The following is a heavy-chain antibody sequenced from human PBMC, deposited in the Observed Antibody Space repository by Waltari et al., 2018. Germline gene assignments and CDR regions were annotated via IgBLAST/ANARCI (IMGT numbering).Heavy chain of an antibody. CDR3: ARDTATALDS. CDR2: TKNRGNSNIT. CDR1: GFTFTDHY. D-gene: IGHD1-1*01. J-gene: IGHJ5*01. V-gene: IGHV3-72*01. Sequence: EVQLVESGGGLVQPGGSLRLSCVGSGFTFTDHYMDWVRQAPGKGLEWVSRTKNRGNSNITDYAASVKGRFIGSRDDSKNSLYLQMNNLQTEDTAVYYCARDTATALDSWGQGTLVIVSS.